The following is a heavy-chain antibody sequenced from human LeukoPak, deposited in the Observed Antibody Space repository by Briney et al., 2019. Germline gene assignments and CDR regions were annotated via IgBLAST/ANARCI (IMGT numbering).Heavy chain of an antibody. CDR2: ISASGGET. D-gene: IGHD6-13*01. CDR3: AKDAAGPEY. CDR1: GLTFSSYS. Sequence: GGSLRLSCVVSGLTFSSYSMTWVRQAPGKGLEWVSGISASGGETWYPDSVKGRFTISWDNSKNTLFLQMNSLRVEDTAIYYCAKDAAGPEYWGQGTLVTVSS. J-gene: IGHJ4*02. V-gene: IGHV3-23*01.